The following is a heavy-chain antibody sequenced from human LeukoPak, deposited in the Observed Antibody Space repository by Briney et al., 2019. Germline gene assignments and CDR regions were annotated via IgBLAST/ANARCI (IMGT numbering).Heavy chain of an antibody. V-gene: IGHV3-23*01. Sequence: GGSLRLSCAASGFTFSSYGMSWVRQAPGKGLEWVSAISGSGGSTYYADSVKGRFTISRDNSKNTLYLQMNSLRAEDTAVYYCARRVISGYYYAFDYWGQGTLVTVSS. CDR2: ISGSGGST. D-gene: IGHD3-22*01. J-gene: IGHJ4*02. CDR3: ARRVISGYYYAFDY. CDR1: GFTFSSYG.